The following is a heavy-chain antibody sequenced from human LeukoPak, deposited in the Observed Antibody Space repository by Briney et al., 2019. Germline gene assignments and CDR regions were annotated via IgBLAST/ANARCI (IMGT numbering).Heavy chain of an antibody. D-gene: IGHD6-6*01. V-gene: IGHV1-18*01. Sequence: ASVKVSCKASGYTFTSYGISWVRQAPGQGLEWMGWISAYNGNTSYAQKLQGRVTMTTDTSTSTAYMELRSLRSDDTAVYYCARAPSIAALGYYYYYYMDVWGKGTTVTVSS. CDR2: ISAYNGNT. CDR1: GYTFTSYG. CDR3: ARAPSIAALGYYYYYYMDV. J-gene: IGHJ6*03.